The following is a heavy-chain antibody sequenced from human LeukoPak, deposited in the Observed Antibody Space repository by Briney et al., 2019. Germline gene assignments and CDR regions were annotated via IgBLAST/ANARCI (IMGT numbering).Heavy chain of an antibody. D-gene: IGHD3-22*01. CDR3: ARVDRDSRPYSHRGPQNWFDP. J-gene: IGHJ5*02. V-gene: IGHV1-69*04. Sequence: ASVKVSCKASGGTFDNTAVNWLRQAPGQGLEWMGRIFFTLGSGTFAQKLQGRVRFSADKATNTAYMELSSLRPEDTAIYYCARVDRDSRPYSHRGPQNWFDPWGQGTRVTVSS. CDR2: IFFTLGSG. CDR1: GGTFDNTA.